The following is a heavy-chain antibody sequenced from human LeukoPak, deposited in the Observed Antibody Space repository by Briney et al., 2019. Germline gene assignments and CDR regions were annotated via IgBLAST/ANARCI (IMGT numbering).Heavy chain of an antibody. Sequence: PSETLSLTCTVSGGSISNYYWSWMRQPPGKGLEWIGYIHYSGSTNYNPSVKSRVTISLDTSKNQFSLRLTSVTAADTAVYYCASTEWNYARWGQGTLVTVSS. V-gene: IGHV4-59*08. CDR1: GGSISNYY. J-gene: IGHJ4*02. CDR2: IHYSGST. CDR3: ASTEWNYAR. D-gene: IGHD1-7*01.